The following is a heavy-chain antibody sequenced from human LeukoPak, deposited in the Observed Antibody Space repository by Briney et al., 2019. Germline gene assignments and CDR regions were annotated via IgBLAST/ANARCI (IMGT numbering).Heavy chain of an antibody. CDR3: AKDRGTSGRHSRFDY. J-gene: IGHJ4*02. CDR2: ISGSGSTT. D-gene: IGHD2-2*01. CDR1: GFTSRRYA. V-gene: IGHV3-23*01. Sequence: RGSLRLSCAASGFTSRRYAMSCVRQTPERGLEWVSAISGSGSTTYYADSVKGHFTISRDNSKNTLYLQMDSLTAEDTDIYYCAKDRGTSGRHSRFDYWGQGTPVTVSS.